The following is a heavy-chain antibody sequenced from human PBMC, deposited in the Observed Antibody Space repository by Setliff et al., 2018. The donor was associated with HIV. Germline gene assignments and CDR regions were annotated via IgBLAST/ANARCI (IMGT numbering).Heavy chain of an antibody. V-gene: IGHV1-18*04. CDR2: ISAYNGNT. CDR3: ARDSCSSTSCPNWFDP. CDR1: GYSLTDFY. J-gene: IGHJ5*02. Sequence: GASVKVSCKASGYSLTDFYIHWVRQAPGQGLEWMGWISAYNGNTNYAQRFQGRVTMTTDTSTSTAYMELRSLRSDDTAVYFCARDSCSSTSCPNWFDPWGQGTLVTVSS. D-gene: IGHD2-2*01.